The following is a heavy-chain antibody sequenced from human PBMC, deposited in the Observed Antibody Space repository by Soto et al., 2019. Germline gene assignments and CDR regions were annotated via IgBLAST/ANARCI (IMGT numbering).Heavy chain of an antibody. J-gene: IGHJ5*02. CDR1: VWSFSGYY. Sequence: SETLSLTCSVYVWSFSGYYWSWIRPPPGKGLEWIGEINHSGSTNYNPSLKSRVTISVDTSKNQFSLKLSSVTAADTAVYYCARGRPWYCSSTSCSPGANDWFDPWGQGTLVTVSS. CDR3: ARGRPWYCSSTSCSPGANDWFDP. CDR2: INHSGST. D-gene: IGHD2-2*01. V-gene: IGHV4-34*01.